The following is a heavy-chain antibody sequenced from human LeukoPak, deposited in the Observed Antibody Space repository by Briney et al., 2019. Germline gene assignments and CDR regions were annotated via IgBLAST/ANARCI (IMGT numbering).Heavy chain of an antibody. V-gene: IGHV4-59*01. D-gene: IGHD3-10*01. CDR1: GDSISGYY. CDR2: IYYTGST. CDR3: ARGVYGSGMAVYYFDY. Sequence: SETLSLTCTVSGDSISGYYWTWIRQPPGKGLEWIAYIYYTGSTNYNPSLKSRVTISVDTSKNQFSLKLISVTAADTAVYYCARGVYGSGMAVYYFDYWGQGTLVTVSS. J-gene: IGHJ4*02.